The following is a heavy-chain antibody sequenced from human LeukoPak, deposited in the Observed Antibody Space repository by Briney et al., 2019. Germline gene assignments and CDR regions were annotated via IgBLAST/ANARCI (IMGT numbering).Heavy chain of an antibody. J-gene: IGHJ4*02. Sequence: PGESLRLSCAASGFTFSTYSMNWLRLAPGKGLEWVSSISPDSNYKYYVDSVKGRFTISRDNAKSSLYLQMNSLRAEDTAVYYCARGPGGVKPYDYWGQGTLVTVSS. V-gene: IGHV3-21*01. D-gene: IGHD1-26*01. CDR3: ARGPGGVKPYDY. CDR2: ISPDSNYK. CDR1: GFTFSTYS.